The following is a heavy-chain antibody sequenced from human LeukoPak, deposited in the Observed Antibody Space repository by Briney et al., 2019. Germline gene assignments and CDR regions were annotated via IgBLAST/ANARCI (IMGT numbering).Heavy chain of an antibody. CDR3: TLGATGGYFDY. V-gene: IGHV1-2*02. CDR1: GYTFTGYY. J-gene: IGHJ4*02. D-gene: IGHD1-26*01. Sequence: ASVKVSCKASGYTFTGYYMHWVRQAPGQRLEWMGWINPNSGGTNYAQKFQGRVTMTRDTSISKAYMELSRLRSDDTAVYYCTLGATGGYFDYWGQGTLVTVSS. CDR2: INPNSGGT.